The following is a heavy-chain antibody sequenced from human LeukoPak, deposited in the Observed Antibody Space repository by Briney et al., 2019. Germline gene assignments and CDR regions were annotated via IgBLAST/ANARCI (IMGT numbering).Heavy chain of an antibody. Sequence: PSETLSLTCTVSGGSSSSGDYYWSWIRQPPGKGLEWIGYIYYSGSTYYNPSLKSRVTISVDTSKNQFSLKLSSVTAADTAVYYCARKPIDDYAQSAGDYWGQGTLVTVSS. D-gene: IGHD4-17*01. V-gene: IGHV4-30-4*01. CDR2: IYYSGST. CDR1: GGSSSSGDYY. J-gene: IGHJ4*02. CDR3: ARKPIDDYAQSAGDY.